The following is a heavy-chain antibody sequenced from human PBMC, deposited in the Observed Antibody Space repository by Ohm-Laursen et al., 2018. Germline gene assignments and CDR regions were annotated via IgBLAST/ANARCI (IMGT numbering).Heavy chain of an antibody. CDR2: IYWDDDK. Sequence: QTLSLTCTVSGGSISGYYWSWIRQSPGKGLEWIALIYWDDDKRYSPSLKSRLTITKDTSKNQAVLTMTNMDPVDTATYYCAQGGDLYSSSWSYFDYWGQGTLVTVSS. D-gene: IGHD6-13*01. J-gene: IGHJ4*02. CDR3: AQGGDLYSSSWSYFDY. V-gene: IGHV2-5*08. CDR1: GGSISGYYW.